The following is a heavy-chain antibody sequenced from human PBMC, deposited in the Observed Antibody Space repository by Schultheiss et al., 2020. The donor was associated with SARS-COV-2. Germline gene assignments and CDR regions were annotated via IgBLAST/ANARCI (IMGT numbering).Heavy chain of an antibody. D-gene: IGHD5-24*01. Sequence: GGSLRLSCAASGFTFSSYAMSWVRQAPGKGLEWVSVIYSGGSTYYADSVKGRFTISRDNSKNTLYLQMNSLRAEDTAVYYCAKDGDGYKADAFDIWGQGTMVTVSS. CDR2: IYSGGST. J-gene: IGHJ3*02. V-gene: IGHV3-23*03. CDR1: GFTFSSYA. CDR3: AKDGDGYKADAFDI.